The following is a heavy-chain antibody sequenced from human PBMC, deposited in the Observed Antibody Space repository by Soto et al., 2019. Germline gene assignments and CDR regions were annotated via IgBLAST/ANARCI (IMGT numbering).Heavy chain of an antibody. Sequence: EVQLVESGGGLVQPGGSLRLSCAASGFTFSSYSMNWVRQAPGKGLEWVSYISSSSSTIYYADSVKGRFTISRDNAKNSLYLQMNSLRAEDTAVYYCARDVHLTTSIAAAGDSYLYYYYYMDVWGKGTTVTVSS. D-gene: IGHD6-13*01. J-gene: IGHJ6*03. CDR2: ISSSSSTI. CDR3: ARDVHLTTSIAAAGDSYLYYYYYMDV. CDR1: GFTFSSYS. V-gene: IGHV3-48*01.